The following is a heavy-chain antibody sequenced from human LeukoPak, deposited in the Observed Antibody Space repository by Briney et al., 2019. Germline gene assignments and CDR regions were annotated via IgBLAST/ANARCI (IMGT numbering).Heavy chain of an antibody. D-gene: IGHD2-15*01. CDR1: GYSISSGYY. J-gene: IGHJ6*03. V-gene: IGHV4-61*02. Sequence: SEALSLTCTVSGYSISSGYYWSWIRQPAGGGLEWIGRISTIGITNYNPSLISRVTISIDTSKNQFSLKLSSVTAADTAVYYCARDGCGGSCFHYYYYYMDVWGKGTTVTISS. CDR3: ARDGCGGSCFHYYYYYMDV. CDR2: ISTIGIT.